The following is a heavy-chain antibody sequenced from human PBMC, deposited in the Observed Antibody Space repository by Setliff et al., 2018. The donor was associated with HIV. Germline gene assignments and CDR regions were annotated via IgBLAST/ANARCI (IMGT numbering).Heavy chain of an antibody. Sequence: ASVKVSCKASGYTFTSYYMHWVRQAPGQGLEWMGIINPSGGSTSYAQKFQGRVTMTRDTSTSTVCMELSSLRSEDTAVYYCATGGIPAFFDYWGQGTLVTVSS. CDR1: GYTFTSYY. D-gene: IGHD2-15*01. V-gene: IGHV1-46*01. CDR2: INPSGGST. CDR3: ATGGIPAFFDY. J-gene: IGHJ4*02.